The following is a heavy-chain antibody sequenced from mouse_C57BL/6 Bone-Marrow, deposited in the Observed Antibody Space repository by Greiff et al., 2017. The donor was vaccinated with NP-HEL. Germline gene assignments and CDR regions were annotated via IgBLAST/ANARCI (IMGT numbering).Heavy chain of an antibody. CDR2: ISSGSSTI. CDR1: GFTFSDYG. CDR3: ARPYYGSYYAMDY. Sequence: EVHLVESGGGLVKPGGSLKLSCAASGFTFSDYGMHWVRQAPEKGLEWVAYISSGSSTIYYVDTVKGRFTISRDNAKNTLFLQMTSLRSEDTAMYYCARPYYGSYYAMDYWGQGTSVTVSS. D-gene: IGHD2-9*01. J-gene: IGHJ4*01. V-gene: IGHV5-17*01.